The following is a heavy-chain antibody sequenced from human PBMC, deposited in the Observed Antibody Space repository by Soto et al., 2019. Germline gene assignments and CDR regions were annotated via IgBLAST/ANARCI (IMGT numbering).Heavy chain of an antibody. CDR3: AGVGSIVVTTRRLMDV. V-gene: IGHV4-59*03. CDR1: GGSIRSYC. D-gene: IGHD3-22*01. J-gene: IGHJ6*03. Sequence: QVQLQESGPTLVKPSETLSLTCTVSGGSIRSYCWTWIRQPPGEGLEWIGCICNSGTTNYNPSLKSRVAISIDPQNKQVSLQLSSVTVADKSLYYCAGVGSIVVTTRRLMDVWGKGTTVTVSS. CDR2: ICNSGTT.